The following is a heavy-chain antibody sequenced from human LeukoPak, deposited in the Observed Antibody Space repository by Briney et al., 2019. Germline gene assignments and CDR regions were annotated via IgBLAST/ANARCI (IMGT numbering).Heavy chain of an antibody. Sequence: SSETLSLTCAVYGGSFSGYYWSWIRQPPGKGLEWIGEINHSGSTNYNPSLKSRVTISVGTSKNHLSLKLSSVTAADTAVHYCARLDFWSGSDYWGQGTLVTVSS. V-gene: IGHV4-34*01. D-gene: IGHD3-3*01. J-gene: IGHJ4*02. CDR2: INHSGST. CDR1: GGSFSGYY. CDR3: ARLDFWSGSDY.